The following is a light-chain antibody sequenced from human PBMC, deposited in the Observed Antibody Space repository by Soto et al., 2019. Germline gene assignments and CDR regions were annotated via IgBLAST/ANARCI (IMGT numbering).Light chain of an antibody. CDR1: QGISSY. CDR2: AAS. CDR3: QQLNSYPQT. Sequence: DIQLTQSPSFLSASVGDRVTITCRASQGISSYLAWYQQKPGNAPKLLIYAASTLQSGVPSRFSGSGSGTEFNLTISSLQPEDFATYYCQQLNSYPQTFGQGTKLEIK. V-gene: IGKV1-9*01. J-gene: IGKJ2*01.